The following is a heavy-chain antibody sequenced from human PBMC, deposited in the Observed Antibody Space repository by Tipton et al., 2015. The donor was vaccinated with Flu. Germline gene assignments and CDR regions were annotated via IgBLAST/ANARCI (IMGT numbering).Heavy chain of an antibody. CDR2: LYHTGNT. D-gene: IGHD6-6*01. Sequence: TLSLTCTVSGDSVTSDNYYWTWIRQPPGKPLEWIGYLYHTGNTNYNPSLNSRLTLSLDTSKNQFSLKLASVTAADTAVYYCVREYSNSSGRELDYWGQGTLVAVSS. CDR3: VREYSNSSGRELDY. J-gene: IGHJ4*02. V-gene: IGHV4-61*01. CDR1: GDSVTSDNYY.